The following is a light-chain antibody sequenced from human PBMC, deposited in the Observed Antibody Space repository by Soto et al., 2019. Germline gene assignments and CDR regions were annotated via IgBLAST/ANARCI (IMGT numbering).Light chain of an antibody. CDR3: GSYTTSSNYV. V-gene: IGLV2-14*01. Sequence: QSVLAQPASVSGSPGQSITISCTGTSSDIDAYNYVSWYQQHPGKAPKLMIYDVSNRPSGISNRFFGSKSGNTASLTISGLQAEDEADYYCGSYTTSSNYVFGTGTKVTVL. J-gene: IGLJ1*01. CDR1: SSDIDAYNY. CDR2: DVS.